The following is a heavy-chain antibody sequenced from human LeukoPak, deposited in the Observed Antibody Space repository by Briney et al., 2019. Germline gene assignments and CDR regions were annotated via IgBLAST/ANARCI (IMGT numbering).Heavy chain of an antibody. CDR3: ARVGEQQLVFFFDY. D-gene: IGHD6-13*01. CDR1: GASLNNYY. J-gene: IGHJ4*02. V-gene: IGHV4-59*01. Sequence: SSETLSLTCSVSGASLNNYYWSRIRQPPGKGLEWIGYIYYSGTTTYNPSLESRVTISVDTSKNQFSLKLRSVTAADTAVYYCARVGEQQLVFFFDYWGQGFLATVSS. CDR2: IYYSGTT.